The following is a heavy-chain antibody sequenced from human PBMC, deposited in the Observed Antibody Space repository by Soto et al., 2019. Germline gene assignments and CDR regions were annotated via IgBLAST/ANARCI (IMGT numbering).Heavy chain of an antibody. V-gene: IGHV3-30-3*01. CDR1: GVTCSSYC. CDR2: ISYDGSNK. Sequence: GGSMRVSSAAAGVTCSSYCGHWVHQAPGKGLEWVGVISYDGSNKYYADSVKGRFTISRDNSKNTLYLQMNSLRAEDTAVYYCARDGFDYWGQGTLVTVSS. J-gene: IGHJ4*02. CDR3: ARDGFDY.